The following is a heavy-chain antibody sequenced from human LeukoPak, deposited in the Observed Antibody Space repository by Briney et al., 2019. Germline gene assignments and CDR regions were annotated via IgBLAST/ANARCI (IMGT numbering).Heavy chain of an antibody. CDR2: INPNSGGT. CDR3: ARDLDVVVPAAIGY. V-gene: IGHV1-2*02. CDR1: GYTFTGYY. D-gene: IGHD2-2*02. J-gene: IGHJ4*02. Sequence: ASVKVSCKASGYTFTGYYMHWVRQAPGQGLEWMGWINPNSGGTNYAQKFQGRVTMTRDTSISTAYMELSRLRSDDTAVYYCARDLDVVVPAAIGYWGQGTLVTVSS.